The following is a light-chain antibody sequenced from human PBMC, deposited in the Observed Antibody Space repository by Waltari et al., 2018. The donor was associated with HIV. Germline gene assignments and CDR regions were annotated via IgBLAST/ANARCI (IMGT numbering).Light chain of an antibody. V-gene: IGLV2-14*03. CDR2: DVT. CDR3: SSYTTFNTVI. J-gene: IGLJ2*01. Sequence: QSALTQPASVSGSPGQSITISCAGTGAEIGASHYVAWYQKLPDSVPQLIIYDVTSRPSGISDRFSASKSGNAASLTISGLQAEDEGDYYCSSYTTFNTVIFGGGTKLTVL. CDR1: GAEIGASHY.